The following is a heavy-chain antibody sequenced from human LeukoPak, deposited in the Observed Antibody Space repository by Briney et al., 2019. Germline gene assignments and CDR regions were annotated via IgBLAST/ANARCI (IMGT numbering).Heavy chain of an antibody. D-gene: IGHD3-22*01. CDR1: GGSISSSSYY. CDR2: IYYSGST. CDR3: ARLASYYYDSSGFDYMDV. J-gene: IGHJ6*03. V-gene: IGHV4-39*01. Sequence: SETLSLTCTVSGGSISSSSYYWGWIRQPPGKGLEWIGSIYYSGSTYYNPSPKSRVTISVDTSKNQFSLKLSSVTAADTAVYYCARLASYYYDSSGFDYMDVWGKGTTVTVSS.